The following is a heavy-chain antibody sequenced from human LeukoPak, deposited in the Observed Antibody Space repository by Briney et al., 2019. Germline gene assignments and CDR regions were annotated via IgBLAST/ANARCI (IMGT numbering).Heavy chain of an antibody. J-gene: IGHJ4*02. D-gene: IGHD1-26*01. CDR2: IRGSGGST. Sequence: QPGGSQRLLCAASGFILSSYDMSWVRHAPGKGLECVSVIRGSGGSTYCAASVKGRFTISRDNSKNTLYLQMNSLRAEDTAVYYCAKGASGWELLVDYWGQGTLVTVSS. V-gene: IGHV3-23*01. CDR1: GFILSSYD. CDR3: AKGASGWELLVDY.